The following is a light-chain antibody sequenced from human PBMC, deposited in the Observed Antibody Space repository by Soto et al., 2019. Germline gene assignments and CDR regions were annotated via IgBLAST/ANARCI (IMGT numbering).Light chain of an antibody. CDR2: GAS. J-gene: IGKJ2*01. V-gene: IGKV3-20*01. CDR3: QRYGSSPPFT. Sequence: EIVLTQSPGTVSLSPGERATLSCRASQRVSSGYLAWYQQKPGEAPRLLIDGASSRATGIPDRFSGSGSGTDFTLTISRLEPEDFAVYFCQRYGSSPPFTFGQGTKVEI. CDR1: QRVSSGY.